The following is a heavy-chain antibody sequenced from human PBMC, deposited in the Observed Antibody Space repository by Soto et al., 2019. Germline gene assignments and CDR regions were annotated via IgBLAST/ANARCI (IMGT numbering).Heavy chain of an antibody. CDR1: GFTFSSYG. J-gene: IGHJ6*02. V-gene: IGHV3-30*18. CDR2: ISYDGSNK. Sequence: GGSLRLSCAASGFTFSSYGMHWVRQAPGKGLEWVAVISYDGSNKYYADSVKGRFTISRDNSKNTLYLQMNSLRAEDTAVYYCAKDQLLVAYYDFWSGYLPPGYYGMDVWGQGTTVTVSS. D-gene: IGHD3-3*01. CDR3: AKDQLLVAYYDFWSGYLPPGYYGMDV.